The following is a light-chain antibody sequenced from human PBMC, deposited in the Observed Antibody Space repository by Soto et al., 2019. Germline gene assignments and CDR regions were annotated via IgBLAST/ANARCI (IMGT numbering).Light chain of an antibody. J-gene: IGLJ1*01. Sequence: QSALTRPASVSGSHGQSITISCTGTSNDIGAYNYVSWYQQHPGKAPKLMIYDVRNRPSGVSNRFSGSKSGNTASLTISWLHTEDEADYYCSSYVSSSTLVFGTGTKVTVL. CDR3: SSYVSSSTLV. CDR1: SNDIGAYNY. V-gene: IGLV2-14*01. CDR2: DVR.